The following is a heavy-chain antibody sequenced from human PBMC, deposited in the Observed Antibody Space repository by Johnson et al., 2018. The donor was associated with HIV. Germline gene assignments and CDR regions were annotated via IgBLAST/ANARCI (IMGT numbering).Heavy chain of an antibody. D-gene: IGHD3-3*01. CDR2: IGTAGDT. V-gene: IGHV3-13*01. Sequence: VQLVESGGGVVQPGGSPRLSCAASGFTFSSYDMHWVRQATGKGLEWVSAIGTAGDTYYPGSVKGRFTISRDNSKNALYLQMNNLRAEDTAVYYCARGGYYLNDAFEIRGQGTMVTVSS. J-gene: IGHJ3*02. CDR1: GFTFSSYD. CDR3: ARGGYYLNDAFEI.